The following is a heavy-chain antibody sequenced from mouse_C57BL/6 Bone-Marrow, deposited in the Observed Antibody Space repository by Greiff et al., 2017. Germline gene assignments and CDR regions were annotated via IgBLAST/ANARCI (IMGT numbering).Heavy chain of an antibody. CDR2: IYPGSGNT. V-gene: IGHV1-76*01. Sequence: QVQLQQSGAEVVRPGASVKLSCKASGYTFTDHYINWVKQRPGQGLEWIARIYPGSGNTYYNEKFKGKATLTAEKSSNTAYMQLSSLTSEDSAVYSCARDDGYFFEYWGQGTTLTVSS. J-gene: IGHJ2*01. CDR3: ARDDGYFFEY. D-gene: IGHD2-3*01. CDR1: GYTFTDHY.